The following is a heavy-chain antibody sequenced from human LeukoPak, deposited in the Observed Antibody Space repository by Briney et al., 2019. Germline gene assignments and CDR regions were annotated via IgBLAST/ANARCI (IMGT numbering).Heavy chain of an antibody. CDR3: ARDRHSTSWLVEY. J-gene: IGHJ4*02. D-gene: IGHD6-13*01. CDR1: GFTFSSYA. V-gene: IGHV3-23*01. Sequence: GGSLRLSCAASGFTFSSYAMHWVRQVPGKGLEWVSLISGSGGSTYYADSVKGRFTISRDNSKNTLYLQMNSLRVEDTAVYYCARDRHSTSWLVEYWGQGTLVTVSS. CDR2: ISGSGGST.